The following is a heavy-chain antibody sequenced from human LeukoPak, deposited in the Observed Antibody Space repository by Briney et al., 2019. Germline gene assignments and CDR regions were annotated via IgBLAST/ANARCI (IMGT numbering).Heavy chain of an antibody. D-gene: IGHD5-12*01. CDR2: ISSSSSYI. CDR3: ARERGGYDDAFDI. Sequence: GGSLRLSCAASEFTFSSYSMNWVRRAPGKGLEWVSSISSSSSYISYADSVKGRFTISRDNTKNSLYLQMNSLRAEDTAVYYCARERGGYDDAFDIWGQGTMVTVSS. V-gene: IGHV3-21*01. J-gene: IGHJ3*02. CDR1: EFTFSSYS.